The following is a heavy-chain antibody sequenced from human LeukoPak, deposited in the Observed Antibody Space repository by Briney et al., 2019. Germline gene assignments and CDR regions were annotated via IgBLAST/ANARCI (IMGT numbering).Heavy chain of an antibody. J-gene: IGHJ4*02. Sequence: SETLSLTCTVSGGSISSYYWSWIRQPPGKGLEWIGYIYYSGSTNYNPSLKSRVTISVDTSKNQLSLKLSSVTAADTAVYYCARCDSSGYSDFDYWGQGTLVTVSS. CDR2: IYYSGST. CDR1: GGSISSYY. V-gene: IGHV4-59*08. D-gene: IGHD3-22*01. CDR3: ARCDSSGYSDFDY.